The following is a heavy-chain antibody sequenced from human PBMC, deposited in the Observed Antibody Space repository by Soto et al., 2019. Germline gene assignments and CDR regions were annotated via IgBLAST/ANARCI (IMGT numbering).Heavy chain of an antibody. J-gene: IGHJ4*02. Sequence: QVQLVQSGTEVKKPGASVKVSCKTSGYTFTSYGIIWLRQAPGQGLEWMGWISTYNVDTKYAQKFQGRVTMSTDTSTTTAFMELRSLRSDDTAVYYCARGGFAYGYVDHWGQGTLVTVSS. CDR3: ARGGFAYGYVDH. CDR1: GYTFTSYG. D-gene: IGHD5-18*01. V-gene: IGHV1-18*04. CDR2: ISTYNVDT.